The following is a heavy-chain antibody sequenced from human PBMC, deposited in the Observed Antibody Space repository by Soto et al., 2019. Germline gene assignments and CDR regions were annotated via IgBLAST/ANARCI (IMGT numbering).Heavy chain of an antibody. CDR1: GFTFSSPW. CDR2: INSHGSDT. V-gene: IGHV3-74*01. Sequence: EVQLVESGGGLVQPGGSLRLSCVASGFTFSSPWMHWVRQSPGKGLVWVSRINSHGSDTTYADSVKGRFTISRDNAKNTMYLQMHSLRAEDTAVYYCARGLELWVRPTVIWGQGTLVTVAS. D-gene: IGHD2-21*02. CDR3: ARGLELWVRPTVI. J-gene: IGHJ4*03.